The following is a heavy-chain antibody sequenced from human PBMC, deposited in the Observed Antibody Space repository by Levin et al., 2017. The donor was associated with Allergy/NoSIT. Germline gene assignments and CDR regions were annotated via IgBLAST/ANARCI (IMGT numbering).Heavy chain of an antibody. CDR1: GDSVSSNSAV. D-gene: IGHD1-26*01. CDR2: TYYRSKWYN. J-gene: IGHJ4*02. CDR3: ARGSGANFDY. V-gene: IGHV6-1*01. Sequence: SETLSLTCAISGDSVSSNSAVWTWIRQSPSRGLEWLGRTYYRSKWYNDYAVSVKGRITINPDTSKNQFSLQLNSVTPEDTAVYYCARGSGANFDYWGQGTLVTVSS.